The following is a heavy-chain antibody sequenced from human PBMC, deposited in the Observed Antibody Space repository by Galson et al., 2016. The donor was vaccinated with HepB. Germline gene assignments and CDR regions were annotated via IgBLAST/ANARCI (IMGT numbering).Heavy chain of an antibody. CDR2: IYYSGST. Sequence: LTCTVSGGSVSSGVDYWGWIRQPPGKGLEWIGSIYYSGSTYYNPSLKSRVTISVDTSKNQFSLKLSSVTAADTAVYYCARVRRYCSGGSCRHHFDYWGQATLASVSS. V-gene: IGHV4-39*01. J-gene: IGHJ4*02. CDR1: GGSVSSGVDY. CDR3: ARVRRYCSGGSCRHHFDY. D-gene: IGHD2-15*01.